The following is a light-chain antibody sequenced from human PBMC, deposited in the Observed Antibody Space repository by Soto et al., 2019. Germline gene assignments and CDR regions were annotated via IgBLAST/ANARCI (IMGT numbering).Light chain of an antibody. V-gene: IGKV3-20*01. CDR3: KQYNNWPRT. CDR2: GAS. CDR1: QSVSSGH. J-gene: IGKJ1*01. Sequence: DIVLTQSPGTLSLSPGERASLSCRASQSVSSGHLAWYQQKPGQAHRLLIYGASSRATGIPDRFSGSGSGTDFTLTISRLEPEDFAVYYCKQYNNWPRTVGQGNKVDIK.